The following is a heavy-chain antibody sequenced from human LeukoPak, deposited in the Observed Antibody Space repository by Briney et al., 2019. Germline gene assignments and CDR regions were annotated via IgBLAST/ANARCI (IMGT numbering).Heavy chain of an antibody. CDR1: GFTFSSYG. CDR3: AREQLWFTFDP. D-gene: IGHD5-18*01. V-gene: IGHV3-30*03. CDR2: ISYDGSNK. Sequence: GGSLRLSCAASGFTFSSYGMYWVRQAPGKGLEWVAVISYDGSNKYYADSVKGRFTISRDNSKNTLYLQTNSLRAEDTAVYYCAREQLWFTFDPWGQGTLVTVSS. J-gene: IGHJ5*02.